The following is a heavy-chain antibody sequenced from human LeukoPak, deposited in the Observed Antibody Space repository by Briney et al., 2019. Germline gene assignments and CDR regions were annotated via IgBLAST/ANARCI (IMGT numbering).Heavy chain of an antibody. CDR3: ARYGSRGSGSYPDAFDI. J-gene: IGHJ3*02. Sequence: GGSLRLSCAASGFTFSSYEMNWVRQAPGKGLEWVSYISSSGSTIYYADSVKGRLTISRDNAKNSLYLQMNSLRAEDTAVYYCARYGSRGSGSYPDAFDIWGQGTMVTVSS. CDR2: ISSSGSTI. D-gene: IGHD3-10*01. V-gene: IGHV3-48*03. CDR1: GFTFSSYE.